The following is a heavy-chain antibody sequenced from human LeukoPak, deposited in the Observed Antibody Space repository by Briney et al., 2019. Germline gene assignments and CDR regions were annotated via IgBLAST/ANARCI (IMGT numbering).Heavy chain of an antibody. CDR3: ATKYYYGSGSYSYGMDV. Sequence: ASVKVSCKASGYTFTSYGISWVRQAPGQGLEWMGWISAYNGNTNYAQKLQGRVTMTTDTSTSTAYMELRSLRSEDTAVYYCATKYYYGSGSYSYGMDVWGQGTTVTVSS. CDR1: GYTFTSYG. V-gene: IGHV1-18*01. CDR2: ISAYNGNT. J-gene: IGHJ6*02. D-gene: IGHD3-10*01.